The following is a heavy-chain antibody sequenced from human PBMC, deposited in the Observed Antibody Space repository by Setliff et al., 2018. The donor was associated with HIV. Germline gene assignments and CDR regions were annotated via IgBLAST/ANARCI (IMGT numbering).Heavy chain of an antibody. D-gene: IGHD2-8*01. Sequence: SETLSLTCTVSGGSISSHYWSWIRQPPGKGLEWIGYIYYSGSTNYNPSLKSRVTISVETSKNQFSLKLSSVTAADTAVYYCASSMGSHDAFDIWGQGTMVTVSS. V-gene: IGHV4-59*11. CDR3: ASSMGSHDAFDI. CDR2: IYYSGST. CDR1: GGSISSHY. J-gene: IGHJ3*02.